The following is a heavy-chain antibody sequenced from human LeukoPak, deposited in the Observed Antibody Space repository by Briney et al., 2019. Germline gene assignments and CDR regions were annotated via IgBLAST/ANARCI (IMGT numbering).Heavy chain of an antibody. CDR3: ARGNVYCSSTSCYPRGYFQH. CDR1: GYTFTSYD. CDR2: MNPSSGNT. J-gene: IGHJ1*01. D-gene: IGHD2-2*01. V-gene: IGHV1-8*03. Sequence: GASVKVSCKASGYTFTSYDINWVRQATGQGLEWMGWMNPSSGNTGYAQKFQGRVTITRNTSISTAYMELSSLRSEDTAVYYCARGNVYCSSTSCYPRGYFQHWGQGTLVTVSS.